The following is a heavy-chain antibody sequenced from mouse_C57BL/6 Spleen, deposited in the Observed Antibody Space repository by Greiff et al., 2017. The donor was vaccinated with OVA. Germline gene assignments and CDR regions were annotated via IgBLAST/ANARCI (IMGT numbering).Heavy chain of an antibody. Sequence: QVQLKQPGAELVKPGASVKLSCKASGYTFTSYWMHWVKQRPGQGLEWIGMIHPNSGSTNYNAKFKSKATLTVDKSSSTAYMQLSSLTSEDAAVYYCASNWAYYFDYWGQGTTLTVSS. V-gene: IGHV1-64*01. J-gene: IGHJ2*01. CDR3: ASNWAYYFDY. D-gene: IGHD4-1*01. CDR1: GYTFTSYW. CDR2: IHPNSGST.